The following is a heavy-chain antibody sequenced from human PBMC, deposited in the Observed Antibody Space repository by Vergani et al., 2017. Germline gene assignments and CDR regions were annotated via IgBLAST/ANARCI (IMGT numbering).Heavy chain of an antibody. J-gene: IGHJ5*02. Sequence: QVQLQESGPGLVKPSETLSLTYTVSGYSISSGYYWGWIRQPPGKGLEWIGSIYHSGSTYYNPSLKSRVTISVDTSKNQFSLKLSSVTAADTAVYYCARERVVVAAKGNYWFDPWGQGTLVTVSS. V-gene: IGHV4-38-2*02. CDR3: ARERVVVAAKGNYWFDP. CDR1: GYSISSGYY. CDR2: IYHSGST. D-gene: IGHD2-15*01.